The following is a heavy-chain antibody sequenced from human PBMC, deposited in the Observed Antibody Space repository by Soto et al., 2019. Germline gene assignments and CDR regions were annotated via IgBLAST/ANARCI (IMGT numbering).Heavy chain of an antibody. Sequence: SHTLSLPCVISGYSVSSNSAAWNWIRQSPSRGLEWLGRTYYRSKWYNDYAVSVKSRITINPDTSKNQFSLQLNSVTPEDTAVYYCARDIGSSGWYWFDPWGQGTLVTVSS. CDR2: TYYRSKWYN. CDR1: GYSVSSNSAA. CDR3: ARDIGSSGWYWFDP. J-gene: IGHJ5*02. D-gene: IGHD6-19*01. V-gene: IGHV6-1*01.